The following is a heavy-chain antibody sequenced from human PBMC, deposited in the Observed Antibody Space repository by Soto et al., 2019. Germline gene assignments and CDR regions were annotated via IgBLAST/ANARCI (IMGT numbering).Heavy chain of an antibody. J-gene: IGHJ6*02. V-gene: IGHV1-69*01. CDR1: GGTFSSYA. CDR3: ARSWYYYYGMEV. Sequence: QVQLVQSGAEVKKPGSSVKVSCKASGGTFSSYAISWVRQAPGQGLEWMGGIIPIFGTANYAQKFQGRVTITADESTSTASMELSSLRSEDTAVYCCARSWYYYYGMEVWGQGTTVTVSS. D-gene: IGHD6-13*01. CDR2: IIPIFGTA.